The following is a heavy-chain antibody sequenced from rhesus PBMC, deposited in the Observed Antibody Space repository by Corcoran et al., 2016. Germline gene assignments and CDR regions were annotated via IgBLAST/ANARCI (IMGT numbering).Heavy chain of an antibody. CDR2: IYGSGSNT. D-gene: IGHD3-28*01. V-gene: IGHV4-169*02. CDR1: GGSISSSY. CDR3: ARDRTDYYYDSGYYGYDAFDF. J-gene: IGHJ3*01. Sequence: QLQLQESGPGLVKPSETLSVTCAVSGGSISSSYWSWIRQAPGKGLEWIGYIYGSGSNTNYNPSLKGRVTLSVDTSKNQLSLKLSSVTTADTAVYYCARDRTDYYYDSGYYGYDAFDFWGQGLRVTVSS.